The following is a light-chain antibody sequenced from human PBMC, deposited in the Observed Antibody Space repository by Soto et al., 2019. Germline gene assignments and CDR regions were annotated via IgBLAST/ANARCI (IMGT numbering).Light chain of an antibody. J-gene: IGKJ1*01. CDR2: ATS. CDR1: HRITNY. Sequence: IQRTQSPSSLSASVGDIVTITCPASHRITNYLNWYQQKPGKDPKLLIYATSSLQSGVPSRFSGSGSGTDFSLTISSLEPEDFATYYCQQSYSTPRTFGQGTKVDI. V-gene: IGKV1-39*01. CDR3: QQSYSTPRT.